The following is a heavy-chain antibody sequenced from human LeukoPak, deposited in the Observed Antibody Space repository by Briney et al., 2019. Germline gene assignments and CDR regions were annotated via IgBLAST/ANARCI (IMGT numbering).Heavy chain of an antibody. V-gene: IGHV3-23*01. Sequence: GGSLRLSCATSGFTFKNYAMTWVRQSPGKELEWVSSISGSGSSTSYADSVKGRFTISRDNSKNTLYVRMNSLRAEDTAVYYCTRRSGATWTHFDYWGQGTLVTVSS. CDR3: TRRSGATWTHFDY. CDR1: GFTFKNYA. J-gene: IGHJ4*02. D-gene: IGHD2-15*01. CDR2: ISGSGSST.